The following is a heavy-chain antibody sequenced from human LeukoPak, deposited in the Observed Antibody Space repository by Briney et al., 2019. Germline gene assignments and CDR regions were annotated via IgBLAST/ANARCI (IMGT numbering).Heavy chain of an antibody. CDR1: GFTFNNYA. J-gene: IGHJ6*03. Sequence: GGSLRLSCAASGFTFNNYAMSWVRQAPGMGLEWLSYVSGSGGATYYAASVKGRFTISRDNSKNTLYLQMDSLRAEDTAVYYCAKNRGGTYKYYMDVWGNGTTVTVSS. CDR2: VSGSGGAT. D-gene: IGHD1-1*01. V-gene: IGHV3-23*01. CDR3: AKNRGGTYKYYMDV.